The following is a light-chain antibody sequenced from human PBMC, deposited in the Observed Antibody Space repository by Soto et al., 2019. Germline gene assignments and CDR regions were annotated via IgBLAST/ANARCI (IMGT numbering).Light chain of an antibody. CDR1: SSNIGRNS. V-gene: IGLV1-44*01. CDR3: AAWDDSLNGPV. J-gene: IGLJ2*01. Sequence: SVLTQAPSVSGTPGQRVTITCSGSSSNIGRNSVNWYQHLPGTAPKLLTHGNNHRPSGVPDRFSGSKSGTSASLAISGLQPEDEADYYCAAWDDSLNGPVFGGGTQLTVL. CDR2: GNN.